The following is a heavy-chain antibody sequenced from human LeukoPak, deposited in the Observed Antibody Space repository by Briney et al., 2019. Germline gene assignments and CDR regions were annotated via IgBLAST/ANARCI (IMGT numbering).Heavy chain of an antibody. CDR2: INHSGST. Sequence: PSETLSLTCAVYGGSFSGYYWSWIRQPPGKGLGWIGEINHSGSTNYNPSLKSRVTISVDTSKNQFSLKLSSVTAADTAVYYCARDLAVAGAYDAFDIWGQGTMVTVSS. D-gene: IGHD6-19*01. J-gene: IGHJ3*02. V-gene: IGHV4-34*01. CDR1: GGSFSGYY. CDR3: ARDLAVAGAYDAFDI.